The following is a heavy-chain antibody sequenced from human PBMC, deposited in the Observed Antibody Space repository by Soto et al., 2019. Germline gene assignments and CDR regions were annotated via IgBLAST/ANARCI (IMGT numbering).Heavy chain of an antibody. CDR2: INHSGST. D-gene: IGHD3-3*01. Sequence: QVLLQQWGAGLLKASETLSLTCAVYGGSFSDNYWSWIRQPPGKGLEWIGEINHSGSTNYNPSLKSQVTISVDTSKSQFSLKLSSVTAADTAVYYCAREGVGDFWSGYYRYYYMGVWGKGTTVTVSS. V-gene: IGHV4-34*01. CDR1: GGSFSDNY. CDR3: AREGVGDFWSGYYRYYYMGV. J-gene: IGHJ6*03.